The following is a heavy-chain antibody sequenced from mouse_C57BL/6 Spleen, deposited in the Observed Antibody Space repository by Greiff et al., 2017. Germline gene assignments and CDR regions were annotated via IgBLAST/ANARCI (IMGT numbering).Heavy chain of an antibody. CDR1: GYAFTNYL. Sequence: QVQLQQSGAELVRPGTSVKVSCKASGYAFTNYLIEWVKQRPGQGLEWIGVFNPGSGGTNYNEKFKGKATLTADKSSSTAYMQLSSLTSEDSAVYFCARWEGSPFAYWGQGTLVTVSA. D-gene: IGHD4-1*01. CDR3: ARWEGSPFAY. V-gene: IGHV1-54*01. J-gene: IGHJ3*01. CDR2: FNPGSGGT.